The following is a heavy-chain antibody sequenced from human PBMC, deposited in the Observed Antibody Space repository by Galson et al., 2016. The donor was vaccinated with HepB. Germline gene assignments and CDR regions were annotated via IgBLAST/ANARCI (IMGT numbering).Heavy chain of an antibody. J-gene: IGHJ4*02. CDR2: MNPDSGNT. V-gene: IGHV1-8*01. CDR1: GYTFRNYD. CDR3: ARGGATMRLVGHFEF. Sequence: SVKVSCKASGYTFRNYDINWVRQATGQGLEWMGWMNPDSGNTGYAQGFQGRITMTMDTSISTVYMELSSLTSEETAMYYCARGGATMRLVGHFEFWGQGTLVTVPS. D-gene: IGHD3-22*01.